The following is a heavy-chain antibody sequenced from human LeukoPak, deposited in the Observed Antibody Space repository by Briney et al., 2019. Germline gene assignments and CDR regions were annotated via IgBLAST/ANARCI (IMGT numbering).Heavy chain of an antibody. CDR1: GFTFSSYA. CDR2: ISGSGGST. V-gene: IGHV3-23*01. CDR3: AKVYLFNDYEGGYFDY. Sequence: GGSLRLSCAASGFTFSSYAMSWVRQAPGKGLEWVSAISGSGGSTYYADSVKGRFTISRDNSKNKLYLQMNSLRAEDTAVYYCAKVYLFNDYEGGYFDYWGQGTLVTVSS. J-gene: IGHJ4*02. D-gene: IGHD4-17*01.